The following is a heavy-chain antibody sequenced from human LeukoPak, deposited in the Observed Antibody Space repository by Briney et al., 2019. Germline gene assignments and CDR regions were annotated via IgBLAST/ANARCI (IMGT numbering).Heavy chain of an antibody. CDR2: ISWDGGST. D-gene: IGHD3-10*01. Sequence: PGGSLRLSCAASGFTFDDYAMHWVRQAPGKGLEWVSLISWDGGSTYYADSVKGRFTISRDNSKNSLYLQMNSLRAEDTALYYCAKAHRGHVLLWFGEPDYWGQGTLVTVSS. V-gene: IGHV3-43D*03. CDR1: GFTFDDYA. J-gene: IGHJ4*02. CDR3: AKAHRGHVLLWFGEPDY.